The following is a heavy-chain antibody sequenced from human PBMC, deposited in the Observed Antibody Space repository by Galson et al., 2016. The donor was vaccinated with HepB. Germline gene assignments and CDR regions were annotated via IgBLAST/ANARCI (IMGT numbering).Heavy chain of an antibody. CDR2: ISWNSGRI. Sequence: SLRLSCAASGFRFDDFDMHWVRQVPGKGLEWVASISWNSGRIGYEDSVKGRFTISRDNARRSLFLQMNSLRIDDTAFYFCAKSGRTTVIRYFDYWGQGILVTVSS. CDR1: GFRFDDFD. D-gene: IGHD4-11*01. CDR3: AKSGRTTVIRYFDY. V-gene: IGHV3-9*01. J-gene: IGHJ4*02.